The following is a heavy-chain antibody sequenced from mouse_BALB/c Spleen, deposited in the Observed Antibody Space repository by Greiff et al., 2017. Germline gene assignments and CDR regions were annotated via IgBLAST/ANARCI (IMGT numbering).Heavy chain of an antibody. CDR3: ARDRGDYYGSDAMDY. Sequence: EVKLMESGGGLVQPGGSLRLSCATSGFTFTDYYMSWVRQPPGKALEWLGFIRNKANGYTTEYSASVKGRFTISRDNSQSILYLQMNTLRAEDSATYYCARDRGDYYGSDAMDYWGQGTSVTVSS. D-gene: IGHD1-1*01. CDR1: GFTFTDYY. J-gene: IGHJ4*01. CDR2: IRNKANGYTT. V-gene: IGHV7-3*02.